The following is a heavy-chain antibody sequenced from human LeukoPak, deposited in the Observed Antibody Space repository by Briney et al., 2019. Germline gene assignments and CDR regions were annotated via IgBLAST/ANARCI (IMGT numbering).Heavy chain of an antibody. CDR3: ARAVPGPLVTTTNELYFDY. J-gene: IGHJ4*02. V-gene: IGHV4-30-2*01. D-gene: IGHD1-14*01. Sequence: SQTLSLTCTVSGGSISSGGYYWSWIRQPPGKGLEWIGYIYHSGSTYYNPSLKSRVTISVDRSKNQFSLKLSSVTAADTAVYYCARAVPGPLVTTTNELYFDYWGQGTLVTVSS. CDR1: GGSISSGGYY. CDR2: IYHSGST.